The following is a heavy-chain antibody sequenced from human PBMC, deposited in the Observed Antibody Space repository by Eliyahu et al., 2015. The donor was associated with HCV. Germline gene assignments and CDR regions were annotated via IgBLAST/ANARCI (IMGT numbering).Heavy chain of an antibody. J-gene: IGHJ4*02. V-gene: IGHV3-48*02. Sequence: EVQLVESGGGLVQPGGSXXLSCAASGFTFXSYXMNWVRQAPGKGLEWISYISSGSTIYYADSVKGRFTISRDNAKNSLNLQMNSLRDEDTAIYYCAMYGGYGYFDYWGQGTLVTVSS. CDR3: AMYGGYGYFDY. CDR2: ISSGSTI. D-gene: IGHD5-12*01. CDR1: GFTFXSYX.